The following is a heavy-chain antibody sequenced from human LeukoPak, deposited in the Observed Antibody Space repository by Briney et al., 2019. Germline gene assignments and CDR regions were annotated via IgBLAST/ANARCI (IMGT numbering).Heavy chain of an antibody. CDR1: GFTFSSYA. D-gene: IGHD1-20*01. J-gene: IGHJ3*02. CDR3: ARDFRSYNWYDVGGHAFDI. CDR2: ISSHGGYT. V-gene: IGHV3-64*01. Sequence: GGSLRLSCAASGFTFSSYAMHWVRQAPGKGLECVSSISSHGGYTYYANSVKGRFTISRDNSKNTLYLQMGSLRAEDMAVYYCARDFRSYNWYDVGGHAFDIWGQGTMVTVSS.